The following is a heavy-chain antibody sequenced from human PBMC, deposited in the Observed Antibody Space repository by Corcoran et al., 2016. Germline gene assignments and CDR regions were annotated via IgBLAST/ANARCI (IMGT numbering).Heavy chain of an antibody. V-gene: IGHV3-53*01. CDR3: ASYYDNSGYHDY. Sequence: EVQLVESGGGLIQPGGSLRLSCAASGFPVTSNYMTWVRQAPGKGLEWVSAIYSDSSTHYADSVKGRFTISRDNSKNTLDLQMNSLRAEDTAVYYCASYYDNSGYHDYWGQGTLVTVSS. J-gene: IGHJ4*02. D-gene: IGHD3-22*01. CDR1: GFPVTSNY. CDR2: IYSDSST.